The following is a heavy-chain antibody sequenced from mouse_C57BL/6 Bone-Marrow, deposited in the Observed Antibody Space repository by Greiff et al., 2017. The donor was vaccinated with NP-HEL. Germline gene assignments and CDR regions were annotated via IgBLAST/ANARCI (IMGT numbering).Heavy chain of an antibody. V-gene: IGHV1-55*01. CDR1: GHTFTSYW. CDR3: ARWRYYYYGSSYVGYFDV. D-gene: IGHD1-1*01. CDR2: IYPGSGST. J-gene: IGHJ1*03. Sequence: QVQLQQPGAELVKPGASVKMSCKASGHTFTSYWITWVKQRPGQGLEWIGDIYPGSGSTNYNEKFKSKATLTVDTSSSTAYMQLSSLTSEDSAVYYCARWRYYYYGSSYVGYFDVWGTGTTVTVSS.